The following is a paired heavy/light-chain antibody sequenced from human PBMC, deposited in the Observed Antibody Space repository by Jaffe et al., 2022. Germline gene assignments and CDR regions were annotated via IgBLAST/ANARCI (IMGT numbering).Heavy chain of an antibody. V-gene: IGHV4-38-2*01. CDR1: GYSISSNYY. CDR3: TSKQWVYYYMDV. D-gene: IGHD6-19*01. CDR2: VYHSGST. J-gene: IGHJ6*03. Sequence: QVQLQESGPGLVKPSETLSLTCAVSGYSISSNYYWGWVRQPPGKGLEWIGSVYHSGSTHYNPSLNSRVTISLDTSKNQFSLNLSSVTAADTAIYYCTSKQWVYYYMDVWGKGTTVTVSS.
Light chain of an antibody. CDR3: SSYTSSTILV. CDR1: SSDVGGYNY. V-gene: IGLV2-14*03. J-gene: IGLJ3*02. CDR2: EVS. Sequence: SALTQPASVSGSPGQSITISCTGTSSDVGGYNYVAWYQQHPGKAPKLMIYEVSNRPSGISNRFSGSKSGNTASLTISGLQAEDEGDYYCSSYTSSTILVFGGGTKLTVL.